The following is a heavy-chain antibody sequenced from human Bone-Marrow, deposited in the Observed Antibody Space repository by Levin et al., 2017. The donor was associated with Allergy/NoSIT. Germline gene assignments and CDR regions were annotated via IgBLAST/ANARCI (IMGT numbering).Heavy chain of an antibody. CDR3: VRDLYGRDDH. CDR2: IKPDGTTT. D-gene: IGHD2-2*02. Sequence: GASVKVSCVASGFTFSNFWMHWVRQAPGKGLVWVSHIKPDGTTTTYGDSVRGRFTISRDNAKNMLYLQMNSLSAEDTAIYYCVRDLYGRDDHWGQGTLVTVSS. V-gene: IGHV3-74*01. J-gene: IGHJ4*02. CDR1: GFTFSNFW.